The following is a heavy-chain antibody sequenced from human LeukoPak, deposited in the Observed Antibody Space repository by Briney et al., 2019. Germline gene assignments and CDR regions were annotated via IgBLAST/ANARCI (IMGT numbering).Heavy chain of an antibody. CDR2: ISGSGGST. J-gene: IGHJ6*02. D-gene: IGHD2-15*01. CDR3: ARDLVVVVAATQELYYYGMDV. V-gene: IGHV3-23*01. Sequence: GGSLRLSCAASGFTFSSYAMNWVRQAPGKGLEWVSVISGSGGSTYYADSVKGRFTISRDNSKNTLYLQMNSLRAEDTAVYYCARDLVVVVAATQELYYYGMDVWGQGTTVTVSS. CDR1: GFTFSSYA.